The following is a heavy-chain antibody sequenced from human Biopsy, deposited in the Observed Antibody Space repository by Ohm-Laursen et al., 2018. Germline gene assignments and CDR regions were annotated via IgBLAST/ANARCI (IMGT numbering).Heavy chain of an antibody. J-gene: IGHJ3*02. V-gene: IGHV4-59*08. CDR1: GSSIRGSS. D-gene: IGHD6-19*01. CDR3: AKHGSGWTGDDALHI. Sequence: TLSLTCTVSGSSIRGSSWSWIRQAPGRGLERVGYISYSGSTSNNPSLKSRITISVDTSKNQISLKVTSVTAADTAVYYCAKHGSGWTGDDALHIWGQGTMVTVSS. CDR2: ISYSGST.